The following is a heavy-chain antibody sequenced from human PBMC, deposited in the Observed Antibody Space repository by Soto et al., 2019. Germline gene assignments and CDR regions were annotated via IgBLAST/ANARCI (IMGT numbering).Heavy chain of an antibody. CDR2: ISYDGGNK. Sequence: GGSLRLCCAASGFTFRSYAMHWVRQAPGQGLEWVAVISYDGGNKYYAESVKGRFTISRDNTKDTRYLQMNGLRVEDTAVYYCATGRDSGWSYYYYYGVDVWGQGTTVTVSS. CDR1: GFTFRSYA. V-gene: IGHV3-30-3*01. J-gene: IGHJ6*02. CDR3: ATGRDSGWSYYYYYGVDV. D-gene: IGHD6-19*01.